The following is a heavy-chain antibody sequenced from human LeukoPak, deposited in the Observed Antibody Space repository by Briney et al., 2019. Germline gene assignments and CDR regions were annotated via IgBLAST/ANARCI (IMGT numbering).Heavy chain of an antibody. CDR2: ISSSGSTI. Sequence: GGSLRLSCAASGFTFSSYEMNWVRQAPGKGLEWVSYISSSGSTIYYADSVKGRFTISRDNAKNSLYLQMNSLRSEDTAVYYCARDCSGGSCYQWFDPWGQGTLVTVSS. D-gene: IGHD2-15*01. V-gene: IGHV3-48*03. J-gene: IGHJ5*02. CDR1: GFTFSSYE. CDR3: ARDCSGGSCYQWFDP.